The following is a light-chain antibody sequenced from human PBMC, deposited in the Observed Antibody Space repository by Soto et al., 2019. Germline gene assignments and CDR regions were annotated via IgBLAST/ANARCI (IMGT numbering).Light chain of an antibody. Sequence: QSALTQPRSVSGSPGQSVTISYTGSRSDVGGYKYVSWYQQFPGKAPKLIIYDVAKRPSGVPGRFSGSKSGNTASLTISGLQAEDEGDYYCCSYGGGRTPLGFGGGTKVTVL. CDR1: RSDVGGYKY. V-gene: IGLV2-11*01. CDR3: CSYGGGRTPLG. J-gene: IGLJ2*01. CDR2: DVA.